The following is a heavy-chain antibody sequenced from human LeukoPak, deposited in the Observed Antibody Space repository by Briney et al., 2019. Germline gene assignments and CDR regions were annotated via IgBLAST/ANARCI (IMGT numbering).Heavy chain of an antibody. D-gene: IGHD3-10*01. CDR1: GFTFSSYS. CDR2: ISSSSSYI. CDR3: ARDLPGLYYYGSGSYWGRSRTFDI. J-gene: IGHJ3*02. V-gene: IGHV3-21*04. Sequence: PGGSLRLSCAASGFTFSSYSMNWVRQAPGKGLEWVSSISSSSSYIYYADSVKGRFTISRDNAKNSLYLQMNSLRAEDTAVYYCARDLPGLYYYGSGSYWGRSRTFDIWGQGTMVTVSS.